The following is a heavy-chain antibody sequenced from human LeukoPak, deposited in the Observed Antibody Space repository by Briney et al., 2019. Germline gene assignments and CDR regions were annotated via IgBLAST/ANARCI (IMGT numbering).Heavy chain of an antibody. J-gene: IGHJ4*02. Sequence: PSETLSLTCTVSGGSISSYYWGWIRQPPGKGLEWIGSIFYSGTTYYHPSLKSRVTISVDTSKNQFSLKLSSVTAADTAVYYCARDLLASKYFDYWGQGTLVTVSS. CDR3: ARDLLASKYFDY. CDR1: GGSISSYY. V-gene: IGHV4-39*07. CDR2: IFYSGTT.